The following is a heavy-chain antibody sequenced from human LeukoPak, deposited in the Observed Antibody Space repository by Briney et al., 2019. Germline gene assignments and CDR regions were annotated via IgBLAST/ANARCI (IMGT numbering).Heavy chain of an antibody. D-gene: IGHD3-22*01. CDR1: GFTFSSYW. J-gene: IGHJ4*02. CDR2: INQGGSEK. V-gene: IGHV3-7*01. Sequence: GGSLRLSCAASGFTFSSYWMSWVRQAPEKGLEWVANINQGGSEKYYVDSVRGRFTISRDNAKNSLYLQMNSLRAEDTAVYYCAKDRSSGYRDYWGQGTLVTVSS. CDR3: AKDRSSGYRDY.